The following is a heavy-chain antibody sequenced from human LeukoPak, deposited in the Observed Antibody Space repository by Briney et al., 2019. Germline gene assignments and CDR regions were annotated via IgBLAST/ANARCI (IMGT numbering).Heavy chain of an antibody. CDR3: AKRLNINYFEY. CDR1: GFRLSSSS. Sequence: GGSLRLSCAASGFRLSSSSMAWVRQAPGGRRDWVSDIYSDSSDTYYADSVKGRFSISRDDSKNTLYLQMYSLRTEDTATYYCAKRLNINYFEYWGRGTLVTVSS. V-gene: IGHV3-23*03. J-gene: IGHJ4*02. CDR2: IYSDSSDT. D-gene: IGHD2/OR15-2a*01.